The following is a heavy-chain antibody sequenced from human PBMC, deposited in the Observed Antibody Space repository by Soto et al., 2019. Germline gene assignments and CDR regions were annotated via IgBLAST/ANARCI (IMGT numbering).Heavy chain of an antibody. Sequence: PGGSLRLSCAASGFTFSSYAMSWVRQAPGKGLEWVSAISGSGGSTYYADSVKGRFTISRDNSKNTLYLQMNSLRAEDTAVYYCAKDLLFKGPWSVYGDYGPSDYWGQGTLVTVSS. D-gene: IGHD4-17*01. CDR3: AKDLLFKGPWSVYGDYGPSDY. CDR1: GFTFSSYA. CDR2: ISGSGGST. J-gene: IGHJ4*02. V-gene: IGHV3-23*01.